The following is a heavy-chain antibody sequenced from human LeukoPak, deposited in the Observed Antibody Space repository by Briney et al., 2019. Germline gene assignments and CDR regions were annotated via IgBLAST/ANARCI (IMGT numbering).Heavy chain of an antibody. Sequence: GGSLRLSCAASGFTFSSYAMHWVRQAPGKGLEYVSAISSNGGSTYYANSVKGRFTISRDNSKNTLYLQMGSLRAEDTAVYYCAKAPYYYGSGSYYTPDYWGQGTLVTVSS. CDR2: ISSNGGST. J-gene: IGHJ4*02. D-gene: IGHD3-10*01. CDR3: AKAPYYYGSGSYYTPDY. V-gene: IGHV3-64*01. CDR1: GFTFSSYA.